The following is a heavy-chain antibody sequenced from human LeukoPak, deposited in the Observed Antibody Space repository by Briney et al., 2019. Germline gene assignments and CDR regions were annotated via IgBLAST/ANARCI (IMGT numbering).Heavy chain of an antibody. CDR2: IYYSGST. Sequence: SETLSLTCTVSGGSISSYYWSWIRQPPGKGLEWIGYIYYSGSTNYNPSLKSRVTISVDTSKNQFSLKLSSVTAADTAVYYCVRQQAVAGIPFDYWGQGTLVTVSS. V-gene: IGHV4-59*08. CDR1: GGSISSYY. D-gene: IGHD6-19*01. CDR3: VRQQAVAGIPFDY. J-gene: IGHJ4*02.